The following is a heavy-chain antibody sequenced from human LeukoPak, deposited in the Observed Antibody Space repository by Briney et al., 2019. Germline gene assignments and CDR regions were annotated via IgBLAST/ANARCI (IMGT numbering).Heavy chain of an antibody. J-gene: IGHJ4*02. D-gene: IGHD6-13*01. CDR1: GFTFSSYA. V-gene: IGHV3-23*01. CDR2: ISGSGGST. CDR3: AKDSGLIAAAGNFGY. Sequence: GGSLRLSCAASGFTFSSYAMSWVRQAPGKGLEWVSAISGSGGSTYYAASVKGRFTISRDNSKNTLYLQMNSLRAEDTAVYYCAKDSGLIAAAGNFGYWGQGTLVTVSS.